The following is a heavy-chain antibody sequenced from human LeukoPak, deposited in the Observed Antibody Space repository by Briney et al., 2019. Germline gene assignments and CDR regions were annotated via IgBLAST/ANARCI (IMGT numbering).Heavy chain of an antibody. CDR1: GFTFSSYS. V-gene: IGHV3-48*01. CDR2: ISTSSTI. J-gene: IGHJ1*01. Sequence: GGSLRLSCAASGFTFSSYSMNWVRQAPGKGLEWVSYISTSSTIYYADSVKGRFTISRDNAKNSLYLQMNSLRAEDTAVYYCARDQKSGHWGQGTLVTVSS. CDR3: ARDQKSGH. D-gene: IGHD3-10*01.